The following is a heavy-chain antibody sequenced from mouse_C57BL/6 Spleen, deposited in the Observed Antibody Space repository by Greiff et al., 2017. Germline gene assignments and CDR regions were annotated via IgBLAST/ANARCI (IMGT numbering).Heavy chain of an antibody. Sequence: QVQLQQPGAELVKPGASVKLSCKASGYTFTSYWMQWVKQRPGQGLEWIGEIDPSDSYTNYNQKFKGKATLTVDTSSSTAYMQLSSLTSEDSAVYYCARTTVVHFDVWGTGTTVTVSS. CDR3: ARTTVVHFDV. D-gene: IGHD1-1*01. V-gene: IGHV1-50*01. J-gene: IGHJ1*03. CDR2: IDPSDSYT. CDR1: GYTFTSYW.